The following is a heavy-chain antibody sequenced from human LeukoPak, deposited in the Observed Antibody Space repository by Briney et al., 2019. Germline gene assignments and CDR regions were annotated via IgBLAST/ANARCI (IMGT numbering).Heavy chain of an antibody. CDR3: ARGRCSADICSGGDAFDI. V-gene: IGHV4-4*07. CDR1: GGSINDYY. D-gene: IGHD2-15*01. Sequence: SETLSLTCTVSGGSINDYYWSWIRQPAGKGLEWIGRIYTRGSTNYNPSLKSRVTMSVDTSKNQFSLKLSSVTAADTAVYYCARGRCSADICSGGDAFDIWGQGTMVSVSS. CDR2: IYTRGST. J-gene: IGHJ3*02.